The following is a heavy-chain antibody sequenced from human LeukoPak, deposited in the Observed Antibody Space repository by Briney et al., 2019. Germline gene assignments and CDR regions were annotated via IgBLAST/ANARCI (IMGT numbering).Heavy chain of an antibody. V-gene: IGHV3-23*01. D-gene: IGHD6-6*01. CDR2: ISGSGGST. Sequence: GGSLRLSSAASGFTFSSYAMSWVRQAPEKGLEWVSGISGSGGSTYYADSVKGRFTISRDNSKNTLYLQMNSLRAEDTAVYYCAKDRGYTSSSASVYDYWGQGTLVTVSS. CDR1: GFTFSSYA. CDR3: AKDRGYTSSSASVYDY. J-gene: IGHJ4*02.